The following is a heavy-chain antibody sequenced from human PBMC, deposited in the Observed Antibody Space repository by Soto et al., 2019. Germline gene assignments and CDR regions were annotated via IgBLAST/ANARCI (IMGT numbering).Heavy chain of an antibody. CDR3: ARADGYNENYYCDY. Sequence: QVQLVQSGAEVKKPGSSVKVSCKASGGTFSSYAISWVRQAPGLGLEWMGGIIPSFGTANYAQKFQGRVTITADESTSTDYMELSSLRSEDTDVYYCARADGYNENYYCDYWGQGTLVTVSS. V-gene: IGHV1-69*12. CDR2: IIPSFGTA. CDR1: GGTFSSYA. D-gene: IGHD5-12*01. J-gene: IGHJ4*02.